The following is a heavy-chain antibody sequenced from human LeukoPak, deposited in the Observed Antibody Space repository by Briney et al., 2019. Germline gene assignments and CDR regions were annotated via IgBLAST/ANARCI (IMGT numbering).Heavy chain of an antibody. CDR2: INSDGRST. D-gene: IGHD2-21*02. CDR1: YW. CDR3: ARDLGAYCGGDCYPQ. Sequence: YWRHWVRHAPGKGLVWVSRINSDGRSTIYADSVKGRFTISRDNAKNTLYLQMNSLRAEDTAVYYCARDLGAYCGGDCYPQWGQGTLVTVSS. J-gene: IGHJ4*02. V-gene: IGHV3-74*01.